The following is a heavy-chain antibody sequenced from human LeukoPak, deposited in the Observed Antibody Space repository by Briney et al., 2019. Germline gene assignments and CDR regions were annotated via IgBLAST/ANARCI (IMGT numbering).Heavy chain of an antibody. CDR2: INLDGSVR. J-gene: IGHJ4*02. CDR1: GITFSGYW. Sequence: GGSLRLSCAASGITFSGYWMSWVRQAPGKGLEWVANINLDGSVRHYVDSARVRFTISRDNAKNSLYLQMNSLRAEDTALYYCATSDDSSGSDWDQGTLVTVSS. V-gene: IGHV3-7*01. D-gene: IGHD3-22*01. CDR3: ATSDDSSGSD.